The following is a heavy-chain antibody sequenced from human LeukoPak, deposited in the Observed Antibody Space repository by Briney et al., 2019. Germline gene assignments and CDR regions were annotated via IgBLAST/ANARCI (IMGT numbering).Heavy chain of an antibody. J-gene: IGHJ4*02. Sequence: SETLSLTCTVSVGSISSSSYYWGWIRQPPGKGLEWIGSIYYSGSTYYNPSLKSRVTISVDTSKNQFSLKLSSVTAADTAVYYCASRHSGRYYGVQAPDYWGQGTLVTVSS. V-gene: IGHV4-39*01. CDR2: IYYSGST. D-gene: IGHD1-26*01. CDR3: ASRHSGRYYGVQAPDY. CDR1: VGSISSSSYY.